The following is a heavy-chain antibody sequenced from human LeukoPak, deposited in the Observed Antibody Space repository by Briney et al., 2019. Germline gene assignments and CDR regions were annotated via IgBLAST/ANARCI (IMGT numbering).Heavy chain of an antibody. CDR1: GYSISSGYY. J-gene: IGHJ1*01. V-gene: IGHV4-38-2*02. CDR2: INHSGST. CDR3: ARRGTVVRDFQH. Sequence: SETLSLTCTVSGYSISSGYYWSWIRQPPGKGLEWIGEINHSGSTNYNPSLKSRVTISVDTSKNQFSLKLSSVTAADTAVYYCARRGTVVRDFQHWGQGTLVTVSS. D-gene: IGHD4-23*01.